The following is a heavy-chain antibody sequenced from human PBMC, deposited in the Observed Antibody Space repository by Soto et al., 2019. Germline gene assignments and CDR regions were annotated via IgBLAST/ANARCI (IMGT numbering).Heavy chain of an antibody. V-gene: IGHV1-18*01. D-gene: IGHD1-1*01. CDR1: GYTFTSYG. Sequence: QVQLVQSGAEVKKPGASVKVSCKASGYTFTSYGISWVRQAPGQGLEWMGWISAYNGNTNYAQKLQGRVTMTTDTSTRTAYMELRSLRSDDTAVYYCARDLDHKGTTGTTGDYWGQGTLVTVSS. CDR3: ARDLDHKGTTGTTGDY. CDR2: ISAYNGNT. J-gene: IGHJ4*02.